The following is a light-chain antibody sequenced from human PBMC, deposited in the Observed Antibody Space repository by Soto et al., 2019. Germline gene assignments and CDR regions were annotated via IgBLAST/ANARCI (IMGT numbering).Light chain of an antibody. Sequence: QSVLTQPASVSGSPGQSITISCTGTSSDVGGYNYVSWYQQHPGKAPKLMIYAVSNRPSGVSNRFSGSKSGNTASLTISGLQAEDEADYYCGSYTSSSTLLFGGGTKLTVL. CDR1: SSDVGGYNY. CDR3: GSYTSSSTLL. V-gene: IGLV2-14*01. CDR2: AVS. J-gene: IGLJ2*01.